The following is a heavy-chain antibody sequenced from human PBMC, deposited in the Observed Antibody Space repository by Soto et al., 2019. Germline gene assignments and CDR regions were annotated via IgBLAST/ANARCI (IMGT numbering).Heavy chain of an antibody. CDR3: ATARRSIALYYYYYYMDV. CDR1: GYTLTELS. CDR2: FDPEDGET. D-gene: IGHD6-6*01. V-gene: IGHV1-24*01. Sequence: ASVKVSCKVSGYTLTELSMHWVRQAPGKGLEWMGGFDPEDGETIYAQKFQGRVTMTEDTSTDTAYMELSSLRSEDTAVYYCATARRSIALYYYYYYMDVWGKGTTVTVSS. J-gene: IGHJ6*03.